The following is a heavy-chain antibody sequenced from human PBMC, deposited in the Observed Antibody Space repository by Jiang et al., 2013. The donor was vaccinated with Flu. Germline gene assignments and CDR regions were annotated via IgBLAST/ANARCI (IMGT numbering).Heavy chain of an antibody. V-gene: IGHV1-3*01. Sequence: EVKKPGASVKVSCKASGYTFTNYAMHWVRQAPGQRLEWMGWINAGNGNTKYSQKFQGRVTITRDTSASTAYMELSSLRSEDTAVYYCARDPSLGANAFDIWGQGTMVTVSS. CDR2: INAGNGNT. CDR3: ARDPSLGANAFDI. CDR1: GYTFTNYA. D-gene: IGHD1-26*01. J-gene: IGHJ3*02.